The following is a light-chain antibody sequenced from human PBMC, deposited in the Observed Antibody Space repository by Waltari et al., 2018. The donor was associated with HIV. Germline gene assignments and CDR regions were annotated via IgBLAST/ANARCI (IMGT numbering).Light chain of an antibody. Sequence: SALSQPASVSGSLGQSVIISCTGTNRDVGRHKVVSWYQQQPGKVPKLLIFDVNKRPSGISSRFFGSKAGNTDSLTIYRLQSDDEGVYYCCSFAGDKDGQISTYVFGTGTTVTVL. CDR1: NRDVGRHKV. CDR2: DVN. V-gene: IGLV2-23*02. CDR3: CSFAGDKDGQISTYV. J-gene: IGLJ1*01.